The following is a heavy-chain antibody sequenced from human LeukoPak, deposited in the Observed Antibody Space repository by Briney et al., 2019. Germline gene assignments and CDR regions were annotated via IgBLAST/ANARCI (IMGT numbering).Heavy chain of an antibody. V-gene: IGHV5-51*01. CDR2: IYPGDSDT. CDR1: GYSFTSYW. J-gene: IGHJ6*03. Sequence: GESLKISCKGSGYSFTSYWIGWVRQMLGKGLEWMGIIYPGDSDTRYSPSFQGQVTISADKSISTAYLQWSSLKASDTAMYYCARHRKVLAAAGIYYYYMDVWGKGTTVTISS. D-gene: IGHD6-13*01. CDR3: ARHRKVLAAAGIYYYYMDV.